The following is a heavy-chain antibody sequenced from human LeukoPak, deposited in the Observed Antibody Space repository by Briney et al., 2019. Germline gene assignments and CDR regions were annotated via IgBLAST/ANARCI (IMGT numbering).Heavy chain of an antibody. CDR3: ASDTVDTALGIDY. V-gene: IGHV3-74*01. CDR2: INSDGSST. Sequence: GGSLRLSCVASGFTFSRYGMHRVRQAPGKGLVWVSCINSDGSSTAYADSVKGRFTISRDNAKNTLYLQMNSLRAEDTAVYYCASDTVDTALGIDYWGQGTLVTVSS. CDR1: GFTFSRYG. J-gene: IGHJ4*02. D-gene: IGHD5-18*01.